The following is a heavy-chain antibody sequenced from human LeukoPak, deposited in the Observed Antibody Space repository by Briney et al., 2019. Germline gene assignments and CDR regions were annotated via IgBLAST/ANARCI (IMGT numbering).Heavy chain of an antibody. CDR1: GGSISSYY. Sequence: SETLSLTCTVSGGSISSYYWSWIRQPPGKGLEWIGYIYYSGSTNYNPSLKSRVTISVDTSKNQFSLKLSSVTAADTAVYYCARHDNDYVWGSYRTGYYFDYWGQGTLATVSS. CDR3: ARHDNDYVWGSYRTGYYFDY. J-gene: IGHJ4*02. D-gene: IGHD3-16*02. V-gene: IGHV4-59*08. CDR2: IYYSGST.